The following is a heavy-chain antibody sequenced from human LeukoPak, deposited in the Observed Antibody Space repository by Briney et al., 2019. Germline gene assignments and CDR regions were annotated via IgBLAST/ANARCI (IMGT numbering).Heavy chain of an antibody. V-gene: IGHV3-30*18. J-gene: IGHJ4*02. CDR3: AKTYYYDSSGYYLDY. CDR2: ISYDGSNK. CDR1: GFTFSSYG. Sequence: GRSLRLSCAASGFTFSSYGMHWVRQAPGKGLEWVAVISYDGSNKYYADSVKGRFTISRDNFKNTLYLQMNSLRAEDTAVYYCAKTYYYDSSGYYLDYWGQGTLVTVSS. D-gene: IGHD3-22*01.